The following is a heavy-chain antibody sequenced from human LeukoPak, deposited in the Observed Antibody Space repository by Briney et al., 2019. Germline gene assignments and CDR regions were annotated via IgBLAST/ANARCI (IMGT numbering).Heavy chain of an antibody. D-gene: IGHD2-15*01. CDR1: GFTFSSYS. CDR2: ISSSSSYI. Sequence: GGSLRLSCVASGFTFSSYSMNWVRQAPGKGLEWVSSISSSSSYIYYADSVKGRFTISRDNAKNSLYLQMNSLRAEDTAVYYCARHSGHDFDYWGQGTLVTVPS. CDR3: ARHSGHDFDY. V-gene: IGHV3-21*01. J-gene: IGHJ4*02.